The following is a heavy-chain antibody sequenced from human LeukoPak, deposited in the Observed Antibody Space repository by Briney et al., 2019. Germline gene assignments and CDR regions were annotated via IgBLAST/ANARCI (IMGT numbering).Heavy chain of an antibody. CDR3: ARAGYGDFDY. D-gene: IGHD4-17*01. CDR1: GGSISSYY. CDR2: IYYSGST. Sequence: KPSETLSLTCTVSGGSISSYYWSWIRQPPGKGLEWIGYIYYSGSTNYNPSLKSRVTISVDTSKNQFSLKLSSVTAADTAVYYCARAGYGDFDYWGQGTLVTVSS. V-gene: IGHV4-59*01. J-gene: IGHJ4*02.